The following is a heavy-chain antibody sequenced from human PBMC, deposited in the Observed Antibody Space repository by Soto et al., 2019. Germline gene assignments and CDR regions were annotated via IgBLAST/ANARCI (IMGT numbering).Heavy chain of an antibody. V-gene: IGHV4-59*01. D-gene: IGHD3-3*01. CDR1: GGFISSYY. J-gene: IGHJ5*02. CDR2: VYNSGT. Sequence: SETLSLTCTVSGGFISSYYWNWIRQPPGKGLEWIGYVYNSGTSYNPSLKSRVAISVDTSKNQFSLKLSSVTAADTAVYYCARGHSVLRFLEWLSNNNWFDPWGQGTLVTVSS. CDR3: ARGHSVLRFLEWLSNNNWFDP.